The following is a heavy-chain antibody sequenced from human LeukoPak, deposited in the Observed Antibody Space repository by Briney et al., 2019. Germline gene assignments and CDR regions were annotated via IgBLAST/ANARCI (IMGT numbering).Heavy chain of an antibody. V-gene: IGHV3-11*06. D-gene: IGHD2-21*02. CDR3: ARVPSSISSTAIIFYYFDY. CDR1: GFNFSDYY. J-gene: IGHJ4*02. Sequence: GGSLRLSCAASGFNFSDYYMSWIRQAPAKGLDRVSYISTSSSYTNYADSVKGRFTISRDNAKNSLYLQMNSLRAEDTAVYYCARVPSSISSTAIIFYYFDYWGQGTLVTVSS. CDR2: ISTSSSYT.